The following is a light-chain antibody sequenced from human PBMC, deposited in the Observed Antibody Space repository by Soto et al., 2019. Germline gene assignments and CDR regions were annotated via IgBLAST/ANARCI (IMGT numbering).Light chain of an antibody. V-gene: IGKV3-15*01. J-gene: IGKJ4*01. Sequence: EVVMTQSPGTLSVSPGEKATLSCRASHIVSNNLAWYQQKPGQAPRLLIYFASTRATGIPARFSGSGSGTEFTLTISSLQSEDFAVYYCQHYNKWPLTFGGGTKVETK. CDR2: FAS. CDR1: HIVSNN. CDR3: QHYNKWPLT.